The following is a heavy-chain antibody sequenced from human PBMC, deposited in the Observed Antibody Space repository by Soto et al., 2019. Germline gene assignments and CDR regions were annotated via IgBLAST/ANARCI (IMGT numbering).Heavy chain of an antibody. D-gene: IGHD5-18*01. Sequence: ETLSLTCSVSGDSLNSRSYYWGWIRQPPGKGLEWIGNIYYNGRTYYNPSLKSRLTILVDTSKNQFSLEVTSVTAADTGIYYCARHDGYRYGFDYWGQGALVTVSS. CDR2: IYYNGRT. J-gene: IGHJ4*02. V-gene: IGHV4-39*01. CDR1: GDSLNSRSYY. CDR3: ARHDGYRYGFDY.